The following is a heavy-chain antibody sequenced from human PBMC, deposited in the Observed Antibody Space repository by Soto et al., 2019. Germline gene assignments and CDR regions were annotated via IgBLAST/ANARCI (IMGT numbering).Heavy chain of an antibody. V-gene: IGHV1-8*01. CDR3: ARVGPPVVSYYYYGMDV. D-gene: IGHD1-26*01. J-gene: IGHJ6*02. Sequence: XSVKVSCKASVYTFTSYDINWVRQATGQGLEWMGWMNPNSGNTGYAQKFQGRVTMTRNTSISTAYMELSSLRSEDTAVYYCARVGPPVVSYYYYGMDVWGQGTTVTVSS. CDR2: MNPNSGNT. CDR1: VYTFTSYD.